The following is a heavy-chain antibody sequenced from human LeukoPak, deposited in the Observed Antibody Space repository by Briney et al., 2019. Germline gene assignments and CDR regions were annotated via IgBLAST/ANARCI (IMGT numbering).Heavy chain of an antibody. Sequence: SETLSLTCTVSGGSISSYYWSWIRQPPGKGLEGIGYIYYSGSTNYNPSLKSRVTISVDTSKNQFSLKLSSVTAADTAVYYCARTYDYVWGTLDYWGQGTLVTVSS. CDR1: GGSISSYY. D-gene: IGHD3-16*01. J-gene: IGHJ4*02. CDR3: ARTYDYVWGTLDY. V-gene: IGHV4-59*01. CDR2: IYYSGST.